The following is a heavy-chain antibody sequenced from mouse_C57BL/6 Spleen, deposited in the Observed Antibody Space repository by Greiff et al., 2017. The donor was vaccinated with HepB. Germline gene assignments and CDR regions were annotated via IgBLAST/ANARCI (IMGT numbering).Heavy chain of an antibody. J-gene: IGHJ4*01. CDR3: ARCGYDYDEDYAMDY. Sequence: VQLQESGAELVKPGASVKMSCKASGYTFTSYWITWVKQRPGQGLEWIGDIYPGSGSTNYNEKFKSKATLTVDTSSSTAYMQLSSLTSEDSAVYYCARCGYDYDEDYAMDYWGQGTSVTVSS. CDR1: GYTFTSYW. V-gene: IGHV1-55*01. CDR2: IYPGSGST. D-gene: IGHD2-4*01.